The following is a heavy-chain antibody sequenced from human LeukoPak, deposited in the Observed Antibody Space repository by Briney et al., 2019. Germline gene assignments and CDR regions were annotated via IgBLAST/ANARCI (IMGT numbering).Heavy chain of an antibody. CDR2: ISSSGSTI. V-gene: IGHV3-48*03. Sequence: PGGSLRLSCAASGFTCSSYEMNWVRQAPGKGLEWVSYISSSGSTIYYADSVKGRFTISRDNAKNSLYLQMNSLRAEDTAVYYCARDASGWSYNWFDPWGQGTLVTVS. J-gene: IGHJ5*02. CDR1: GFTCSSYE. CDR3: ARDASGWSYNWFDP. D-gene: IGHD6-19*01.